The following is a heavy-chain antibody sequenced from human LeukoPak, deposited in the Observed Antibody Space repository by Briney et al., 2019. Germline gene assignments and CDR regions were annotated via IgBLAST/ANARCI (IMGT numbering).Heavy chain of an antibody. CDR1: GFTFSSYA. J-gene: IGHJ4*02. D-gene: IGHD1-26*01. V-gene: IGHV3-23*01. CDR2: VSGSGGST. CDR3: AKDLEGATGVDY. Sequence: GGSLRLSCAASGFTFSSYAMSGVRQAPGKGLEWVSAVSGSGGSTYYAGSVKGRFTISRDNSKNTLYLQMNSLRAEDTAVYYCAKDLEGATGVDYWGQGTLVTVSS.